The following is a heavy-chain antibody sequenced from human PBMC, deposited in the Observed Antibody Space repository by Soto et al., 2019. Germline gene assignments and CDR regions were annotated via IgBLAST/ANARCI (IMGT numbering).Heavy chain of an antibody. V-gene: IGHV1-3*04. CDR2: MYTGTGNT. D-gene: IGHD3-3*01. Sequence: GASVKVSCKASGYIFTTTAIHWVRQAPGQRLEWMGWMYTGTGNTKYSEKFQGRVTISRDTSANTAYLELSSLRSEDTAVYYCARGHADFWSGYHLFDPWGKGTLVTVSS. CDR3: ARGHADFWSGYHLFDP. J-gene: IGHJ5*02. CDR1: GYIFTTTA.